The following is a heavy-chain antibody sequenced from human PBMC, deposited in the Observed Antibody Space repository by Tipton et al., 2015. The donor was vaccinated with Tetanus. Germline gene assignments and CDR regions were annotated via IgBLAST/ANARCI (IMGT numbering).Heavy chain of an antibody. D-gene: IGHD3-10*01. Sequence: SLRLSCAGSELTFSGHGMFWVRLPPGKGLEWVVFVSFDGSKEDYSDSVKGRFSISRDNSKKTMYLQMNSLRAEDTAVYYCAKGRGPGSGSFDYWGQGTLVTVSS. V-gene: IGHV3-30*18. CDR2: VSFDGSKE. J-gene: IGHJ4*02. CDR1: ELTFSGHG. CDR3: AKGRGPGSGSFDY.